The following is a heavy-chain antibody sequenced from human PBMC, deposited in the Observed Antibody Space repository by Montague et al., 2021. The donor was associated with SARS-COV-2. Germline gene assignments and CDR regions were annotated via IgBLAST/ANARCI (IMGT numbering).Heavy chain of an antibody. CDR2: INHRGTT. V-gene: IGHV4-34*01. J-gene: IGHJ4*02. Sequence: SETLSLTCAVYGGSFSGYYWTRIRQSPGKGLEWIAEINHRGTTNYNFNPSLRSRVTISVDTSKSQFSLKLSSVTAADTGVYYCARWDPQTLTLIGLRGKSASDYWGQGTLVTVSS. CDR3: ARWDPQTLTLIGLRGKSASDY. D-gene: IGHD4-23*01. CDR1: GGSFSGYY.